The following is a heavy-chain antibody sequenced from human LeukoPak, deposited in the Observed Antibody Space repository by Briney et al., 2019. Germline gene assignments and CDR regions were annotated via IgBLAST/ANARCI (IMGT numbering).Heavy chain of an antibody. V-gene: IGHV4-59*01. Sequence: SETLSLTCTVSGGSIRSYYWSWIRQPPGKGLEWIGYIYYSGSTNYNPSVKSRVTISVDTSKKQFSLKLSSVIAADTAVYYCASTTYRRGRYNFDYWGQGTLVTVSS. CDR3: ASTTYRRGRYNFDY. CDR1: GGSIRSYY. D-gene: IGHD6-19*01. CDR2: IYYSGST. J-gene: IGHJ4*02.